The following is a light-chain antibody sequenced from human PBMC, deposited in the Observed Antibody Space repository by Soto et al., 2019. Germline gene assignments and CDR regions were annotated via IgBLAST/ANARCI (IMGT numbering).Light chain of an antibody. CDR2: GAF. J-gene: IGKJ5*01. V-gene: IGKV3D-20*02. Sequence: EIVLTQSPGTLSLSPGERATLSCRASQSVSSSSLAWYQQRPGQPPRLLIYGAFNRAAGIPARFSGSGSGTDFTLTISSLEPEDSAVYYCQQRNIWPPVTFGQGTRLEIK. CDR1: QSVSSSS. CDR3: QQRNIWPPVT.